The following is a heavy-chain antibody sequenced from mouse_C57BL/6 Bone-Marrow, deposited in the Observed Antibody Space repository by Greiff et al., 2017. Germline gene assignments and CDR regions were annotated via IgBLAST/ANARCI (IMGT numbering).Heavy chain of an antibody. Sequence: EVQRVESGGGLVKPGGSLKLSCAASGFTFSSYAMSWVRQTPEKRLEWVATISDGGSYTYYPDNVKGRFTISRDNAKNNLYLQMSHLKSEDTAMYYCARDMGLRRGFAYWGQGTLVTVSA. J-gene: IGHJ3*01. D-gene: IGHD2-4*01. CDR2: ISDGGSYT. V-gene: IGHV5-4*01. CDR1: GFTFSSYA. CDR3: ARDMGLRRGFAY.